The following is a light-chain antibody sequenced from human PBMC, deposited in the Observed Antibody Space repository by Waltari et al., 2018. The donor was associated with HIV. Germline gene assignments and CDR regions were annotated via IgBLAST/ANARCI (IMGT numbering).Light chain of an antibody. CDR2: EVS. V-gene: IGLV2-18*02. J-gene: IGLJ2*01. CDR1: SSDVGSYNR. Sequence: QSALTQPPSVSGSPGQSVTISCTGTSSDVGSYNRVSWYQQPPGTAPKLMIYEVSNRPSGVPVRFSGSKAGNTASLTISGLQADDEADYYCSSYTSSSTSVFGGGTKLTVL. CDR3: SSYTSSSTSV.